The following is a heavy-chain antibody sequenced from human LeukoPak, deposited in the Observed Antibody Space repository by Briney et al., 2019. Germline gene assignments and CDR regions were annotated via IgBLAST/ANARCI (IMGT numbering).Heavy chain of an antibody. Sequence: ASVKVSCKASGYTFTSYDINWVRQAPGQGLEWMGGIIPIFGTANYAQKFQGRVTITRNTPISTAYMELSSLRSEDTAVYYCARTPPGGDVDHWGQGTLVTVSS. J-gene: IGHJ4*02. CDR3: ARTPPGGDVDH. V-gene: IGHV1-8*03. D-gene: IGHD3-16*01. CDR1: GYTFTSYD. CDR2: IIPIFGTA.